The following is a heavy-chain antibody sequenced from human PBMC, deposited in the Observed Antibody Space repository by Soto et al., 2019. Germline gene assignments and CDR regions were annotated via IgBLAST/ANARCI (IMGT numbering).Heavy chain of an antibody. Sequence: QVQLQESGPGLVKPSGTLSLVCAVSGGSISSDTWCTWVRQPPGKGLEWNGEIHSGWITNHNASLESRVTISIDKSNNQFSLKLSSVTAADTAVYYCATRTRQPVWGQGTLVTVSS. V-gene: IGHV4-4*02. CDR1: GGSISSDTW. D-gene: IGHD6-13*01. CDR2: IHSGWIT. J-gene: IGHJ4*02. CDR3: ATRTRQPV.